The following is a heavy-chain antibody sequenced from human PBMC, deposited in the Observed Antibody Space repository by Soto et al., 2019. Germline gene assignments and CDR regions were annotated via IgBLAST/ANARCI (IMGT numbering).Heavy chain of an antibody. CDR3: TRDASRNSSARGWFDP. J-gene: IGHJ5*02. D-gene: IGHD6-13*01. V-gene: IGHV3-21*01. Sequence: VGSLRLSCAASGFTFSSFTMNWVRPAPGKGLEWVSTISSNSAYIYYTDALRGRFTISRDNAKNSLHLQMNSLRAEDTAVYYCTRDASRNSSARGWFDPWGPGTLVTVSS. CDR1: GFTFSSFT. CDR2: ISSNSAYI.